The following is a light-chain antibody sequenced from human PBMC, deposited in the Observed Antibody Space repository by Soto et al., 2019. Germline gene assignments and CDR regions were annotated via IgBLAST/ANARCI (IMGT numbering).Light chain of an antibody. J-gene: IGKJ5*01. CDR1: QSVTSNY. V-gene: IGKV3-20*01. CDR3: QQYGSSPPSI. CDR2: DAV. Sequence: DTVLTQSPGTLSLSPGESATLSCRASQSVTSNYLAWYQQKPGQAPRLLIYDAVYRATGIPDRFSGSGSGTDFTLTIRRLEPEDFAVYSCQQYGSSPPSIFGQGTRLEIK.